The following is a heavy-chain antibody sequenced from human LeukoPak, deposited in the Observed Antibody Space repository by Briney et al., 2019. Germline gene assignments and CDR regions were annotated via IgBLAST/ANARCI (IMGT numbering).Heavy chain of an antibody. Sequence: ASVKVSCKASVYTFTIYDINWVRQATGQGLEWMGCMNPNSGNTGYAHKFQGRVAMTRNTSISTAYMELSSLRSEDTAVYYCARGVGYCSGGSCYPYWGQGTLVTVSS. CDR1: VYTFTIYD. CDR3: ARGVGYCSGGSCYPY. V-gene: IGHV1-8*01. D-gene: IGHD2-15*01. CDR2: MNPNSGNT. J-gene: IGHJ4*02.